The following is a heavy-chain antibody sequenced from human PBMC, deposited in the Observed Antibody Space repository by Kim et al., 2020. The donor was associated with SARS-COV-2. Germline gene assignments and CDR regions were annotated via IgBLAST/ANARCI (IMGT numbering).Heavy chain of an antibody. CDR3: AKDSPYQPLLYAFDY. J-gene: IGHJ4*01. CDR1: GFTFSSYG. D-gene: IGHD2-2*02. CDR2: ISYDGSNK. V-gene: IGHV3-30*18. Sequence: GGSLRLSCAASGFTFSSYGMHWVRQAPGKGLEWVAVISYDGSNKYYADSVKGRFTISRDNSKNTLYLQMNSLRAEDTAVYYCAKDSPYQPLLYAFDYWG.